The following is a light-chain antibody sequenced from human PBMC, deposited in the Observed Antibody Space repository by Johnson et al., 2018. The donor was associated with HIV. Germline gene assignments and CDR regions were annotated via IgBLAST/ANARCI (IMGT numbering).Light chain of an antibody. CDR3: GTWENSMSTVAV. CDR2: ENN. V-gene: IGLV1-51*02. CDR1: SSNIGNTY. J-gene: IGLJ1*01. Sequence: QSVLTQPPSVSAAPGQKVAISCSGGSSNIGNTYVSWYQHLPGTAPKLLIYENNKRPSGIPDRFYGYKSGTSATLGTAGLQTGDAADYYCGTWENSMSTVAVFGTGTKVTGL.